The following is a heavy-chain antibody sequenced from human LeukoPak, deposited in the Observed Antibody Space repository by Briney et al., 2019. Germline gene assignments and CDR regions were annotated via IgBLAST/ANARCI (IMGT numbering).Heavy chain of an antibody. CDR3: ARDRKGVAARQDAFDI. J-gene: IGHJ3*02. V-gene: IGHV4-39*07. CDR2: IYFSGSA. D-gene: IGHD6-6*01. CDR1: GDSISSRSYY. Sequence: SETLSLTCNVSGDSISSRSYYWGWIRQPPGKGLEWIGSIYFSGSAHYNPSLKSRVTISVDTSKNQFSLKLSSVTAADTAVYYCARDRKGVAARQDAFDIWGQGTMVTVSS.